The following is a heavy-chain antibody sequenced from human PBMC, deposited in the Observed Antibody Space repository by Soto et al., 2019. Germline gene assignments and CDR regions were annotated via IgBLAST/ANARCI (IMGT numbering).Heavy chain of an antibody. CDR2: IYHSGST. D-gene: IGHD6-19*01. Sequence: SASXSLPLAFSGGSISSGRCSWSWLRQPPGKGPEWIGYIYHSGSTYYNPSLKSPVNISVDRSKNQFSMKLSSVTAADTAVYSCARGQLYRSGWDLEYWGQGTLVTVSS. J-gene: IGHJ4*02. CDR1: GGSISSGRCS. V-gene: IGHV4-30-2*01. CDR3: ARGQLYRSGWDLEY.